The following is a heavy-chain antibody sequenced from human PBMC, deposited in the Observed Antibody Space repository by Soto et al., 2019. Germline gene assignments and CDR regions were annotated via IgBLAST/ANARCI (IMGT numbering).Heavy chain of an antibody. D-gene: IGHD4-17*01. V-gene: IGHV3-7*01. CDR2: IKQDGSAT. J-gene: IGHJ4*02. Sequence: GGSLRLSCAASGFTFNTYWMNWVRQAPGKGLEWVANIKQDGSATTYADSVKGRFTISRDNSKNTLYLQMNSLRADDTAVYYCARGNYGGFDYWGQGTLVTVSS. CDR3: ARGNYGGFDY. CDR1: GFTFNTYW.